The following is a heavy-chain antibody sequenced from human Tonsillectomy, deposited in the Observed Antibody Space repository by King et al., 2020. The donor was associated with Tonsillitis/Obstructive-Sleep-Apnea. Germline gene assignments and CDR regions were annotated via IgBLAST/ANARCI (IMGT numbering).Heavy chain of an antibody. D-gene: IGHD3-10*01. CDR2: ISVYNGNT. CDR3: VRRGWSGELLLEYYMEV. Sequence: VQLVESGAEVKKPGASMKVSCKASGYTFTNYGINWVRQAPGQGLEWMGWISVYNGNTNYAQKLQGRVNMTTDKSTSQAYMELRSLRPDDTAGYYCVRRGWSGELLLEYYMEVWGKGTTVTVSS. J-gene: IGHJ6*03. CDR1: GYTFTNYG. V-gene: IGHV1-18*01.